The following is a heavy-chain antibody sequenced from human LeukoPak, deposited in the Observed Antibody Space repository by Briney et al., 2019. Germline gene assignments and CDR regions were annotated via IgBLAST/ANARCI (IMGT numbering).Heavy chain of an antibody. Sequence: GGSLRLSCAASGFTFDDYTMHWVRQAPGKGLEWVSLISWDGGSTYYADSVKGRFTISRDNSKNSLYLQMNSLRTEDTALYYCAKVNAPYNWNDGLFDYWGQGTLVTVSS. D-gene: IGHD1-20*01. CDR1: GFTFDDYT. V-gene: IGHV3-43*01. CDR2: ISWDGGST. J-gene: IGHJ4*02. CDR3: AKVNAPYNWNDGLFDY.